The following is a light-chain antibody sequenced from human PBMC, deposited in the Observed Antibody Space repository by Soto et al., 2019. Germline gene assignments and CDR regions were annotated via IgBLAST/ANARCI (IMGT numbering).Light chain of an antibody. CDR1: QGIGNA. CDR2: DAS. V-gene: IGKV1D-13*01. CDR3: QQYSNYFRT. Sequence: AIQMTQSPSSLSASVGDRVTISCRASQGIGNALGWYQQKPGKAPKLLIYDASSLESGVPSRFSGSGSGTEFTLTISSLQADDFATYYCQQYSNYFRTFGQGTKVDIK. J-gene: IGKJ1*01.